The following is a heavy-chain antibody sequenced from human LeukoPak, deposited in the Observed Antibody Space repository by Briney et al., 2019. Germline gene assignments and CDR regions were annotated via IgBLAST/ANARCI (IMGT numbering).Heavy chain of an antibody. Sequence: ASVKVSCKASGYTFTNYGISWVRQAPGQGLEWMGWISVNNGNTNYAQKFQGRVTITADKSTSTAYMELSSLRSDDTAVYYCASVGSANVDFWGQGTLVTVSS. CDR1: GYTFTNYG. CDR2: ISVNNGNT. V-gene: IGHV1-18*01. D-gene: IGHD3-10*01. J-gene: IGHJ4*02. CDR3: ASVGSANVDF.